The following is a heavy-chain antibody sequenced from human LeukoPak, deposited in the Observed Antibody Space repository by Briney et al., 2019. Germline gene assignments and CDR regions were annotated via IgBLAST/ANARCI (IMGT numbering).Heavy chain of an antibody. Sequence: GASVKVSCKASGSTFTGYYMHWVRQAPGLRLEWMGWINTNIGATLYAQKFQGRVTMTRDTSINTAYMALSSLRSDDTAVYYCTRAKRVIFDYWGQGTLVTVSS. V-gene: IGHV1-2*02. CDR3: TRAKRVIFDY. CDR2: INTNIGAT. CDR1: GSTFTGYY. J-gene: IGHJ4*02. D-gene: IGHD1-1*01.